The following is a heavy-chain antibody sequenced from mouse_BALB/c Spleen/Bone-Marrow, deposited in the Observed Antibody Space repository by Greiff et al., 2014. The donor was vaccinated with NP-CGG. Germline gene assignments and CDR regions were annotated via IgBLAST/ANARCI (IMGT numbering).Heavy chain of an antibody. CDR3: ARSGDSSGYGFAY. V-gene: IGHV1S56*01. D-gene: IGHD3-2*01. CDR2: IYPGDGST. CDR1: GYTFTSYD. J-gene: IGHJ3*01. Sequence: VKLMESGPELVKPGALVKISCTASGYTFTSYDINWVKQRPGQGLEWIGWIYPGDGSTKYNEKFKGKATLTADKSSSTAYMQLSSLTSENSAVYFCARSGDSSGYGFAYWGQGTLVTVSA.